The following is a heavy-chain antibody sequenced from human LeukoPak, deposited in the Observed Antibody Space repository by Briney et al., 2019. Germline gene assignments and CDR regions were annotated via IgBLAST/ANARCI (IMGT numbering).Heavy chain of an antibody. D-gene: IGHD3-22*01. CDR3: ARGLCYYDSSVGY. CDR1: GGSISSYY. CDR2: VYYSGST. J-gene: IGHJ4*02. Sequence: SETLSLTCTVSGGSISSYYWSWIRQPPGKGLEWIGYVYYSGSTNYNPSLKSRVTISVDTSKNQFSLKLSSVTAADTAVYHCARGLCYYDSSVGYWGQGTLVTVSS. V-gene: IGHV4-59*01.